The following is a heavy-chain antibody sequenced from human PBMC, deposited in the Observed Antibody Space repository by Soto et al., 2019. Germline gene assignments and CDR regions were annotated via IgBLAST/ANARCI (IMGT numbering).Heavy chain of an antibody. CDR3: ARIAAPPIYYYGMDV. J-gene: IGHJ6*02. Sequence: SVKVSCKASGGTFSSYAISWVRQAPGQGLEWMGGIIPIFGTANYAQKFQGRVTITADESTSTAYMELSSLRSEDTAVYYCARIAAPPIYYYGMDVWGQGTTVTVSS. CDR1: GGTFSSYA. V-gene: IGHV1-69*13. D-gene: IGHD6-6*01. CDR2: IIPIFGTA.